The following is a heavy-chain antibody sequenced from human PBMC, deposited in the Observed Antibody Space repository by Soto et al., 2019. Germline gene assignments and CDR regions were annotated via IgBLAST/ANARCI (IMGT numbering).Heavy chain of an antibody. V-gene: IGHV4-30-2*01. D-gene: IGHD4-17*01. CDR3: ARGMTTVTTFDY. J-gene: IGHJ4*02. CDR2: IYHSGST. Sequence: QLQLQESGSGLVKPSQTLSLTCAVSGGSISSGGYSCNWIRQPPGKGLEWIGYIYHSGSTYYNPSLKSRVTIPVDRSKNPFSLNLSSVTAADTAVYYCARGMTTVTTFDYWGQGTLVTVSS. CDR1: GGSISSGGYS.